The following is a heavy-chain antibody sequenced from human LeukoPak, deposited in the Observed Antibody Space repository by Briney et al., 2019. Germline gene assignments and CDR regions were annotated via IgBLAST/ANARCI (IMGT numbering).Heavy chain of an antibody. V-gene: IGHV4-4*09. Sequence: SETLSLTCTVSGGSISSYYWSWIRQPPGKGLEWIGYIYTSGSTNYNPSLKSRVTTSVDTSKNQFSLKLSSVTAADTAVYYCTRLGSDGSGSYYYYYYYMDVWGKGTTVTVSS. CDR3: TRLGSDGSGSYYYYYYYMDV. J-gene: IGHJ6*03. CDR1: GGSISSYY. D-gene: IGHD3-10*01. CDR2: IYTSGST.